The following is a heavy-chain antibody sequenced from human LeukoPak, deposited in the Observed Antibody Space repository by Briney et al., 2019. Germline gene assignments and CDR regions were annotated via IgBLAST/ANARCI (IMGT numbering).Heavy chain of an antibody. CDR3: ARAGSYDILTYYYYGMDV. CDR1: GYTFTSYG. V-gene: IGHV1-18*01. J-gene: IGHJ6*02. D-gene: IGHD3-9*01. CDR2: ISAYNGNT. Sequence: ASVKVSCKASGYTFTSYGISWVRQAPGQGLEWMGWISAYNGNTNYAQKLQGRVTMTTDTSTSTAYMGLRSLRSDDTAVYYCARAGSYDILTYYYYGMDVWGQGTTVTVSS.